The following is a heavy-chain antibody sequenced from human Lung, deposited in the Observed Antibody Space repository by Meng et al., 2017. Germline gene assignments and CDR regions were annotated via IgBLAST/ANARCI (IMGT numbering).Heavy chain of an antibody. J-gene: IGHJ4*02. CDR1: GYTLSSDG. CDR2: INTYNGKT. Sequence: QGQLVRPGTEVKKPGAPGKFSVEASGYTLSSDGFSWVRQAPGQGLEWLGWINTYNGKTDYAQKFQGRITMTTDTFTSTAYMELRNLRSDDTAVYYCATRGNPYLNCWGQGTLVTVSS. V-gene: IGHV1-18*01. CDR3: ATRGNPYLNC.